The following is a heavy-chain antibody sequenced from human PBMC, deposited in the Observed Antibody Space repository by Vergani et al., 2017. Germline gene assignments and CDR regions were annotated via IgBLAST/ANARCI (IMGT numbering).Heavy chain of an antibody. CDR3: ARISDYYDSSGYYYGPISDY. CDR2: IFSNDEK. CDR1: GFSLSNARMG. Sequence: QVTLKESGPVLVKPTETLTLTCTVSGFSLSNARMGVSWIRQPPGKALEWLAHIFSNDEKSYSTSLKSRLTISKDTSKSQVVLTMTNMDPVDTATYYCARISDYYDSSGYYYGPISDYWGQGTLVTVSS. D-gene: IGHD3-22*01. V-gene: IGHV2-26*01. J-gene: IGHJ4*02.